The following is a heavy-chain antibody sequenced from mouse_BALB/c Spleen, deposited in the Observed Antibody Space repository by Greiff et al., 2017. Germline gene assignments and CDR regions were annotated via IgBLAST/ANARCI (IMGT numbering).Heavy chain of an antibody. CDR1: GYSITSGYY. V-gene: IGHV3-6*02. Sequence: EVKLLESGPGLVKPSQSLSLTCSVTGYSITSGYYWNWIRQFPGNKLEWMGYISYDGSNNYNPSLKNRISITRDTSKNQFFLKLNSVTTEDTATYYCAEGYAMDYWGQGTSVTVSS. CDR3: AEGYAMDY. CDR2: ISYDGSN. J-gene: IGHJ4*01.